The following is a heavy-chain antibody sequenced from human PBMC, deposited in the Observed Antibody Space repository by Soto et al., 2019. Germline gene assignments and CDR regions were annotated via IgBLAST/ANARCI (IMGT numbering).Heavy chain of an antibody. CDR2: IISDGTST. D-gene: IGHD2-2*01. CDR3: ARGLRYCSTRCYNYGMDV. J-gene: IGHJ6*02. Sequence: EVQLVESGGGLVQPGGSLRLSCAASGFPFSNYWMHWVRQAPGKGLVWVSRIISDGTSTTYADSVRGRFTISRDNAKNTLYLQMNSLSAEDTAVYYCARGLRYCSTRCYNYGMDVWGQGTTVTVSS. CDR1: GFPFSNYW. V-gene: IGHV3-74*01.